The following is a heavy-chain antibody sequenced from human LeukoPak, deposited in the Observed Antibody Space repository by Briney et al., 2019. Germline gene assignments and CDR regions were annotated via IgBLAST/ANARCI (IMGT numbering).Heavy chain of an antibody. CDR2: IRGIGVST. CDR3: AKRGVVIRVILVGFHKEAYYFDS. V-gene: IGHV3-23*01. D-gene: IGHD3-22*01. J-gene: IGHJ4*02. Sequence: PGGSLKFSLASPGITLSNFAITWFRQPPGKGRNWVPGIRGIGVSTNYADSVKGRFTISRDNSKNTLYLHMSSLRAEDTAVYFCAKRGVVIRVILVGFHKEAYYFDSWGQGALVTVSS. CDR1: GITLSNFA.